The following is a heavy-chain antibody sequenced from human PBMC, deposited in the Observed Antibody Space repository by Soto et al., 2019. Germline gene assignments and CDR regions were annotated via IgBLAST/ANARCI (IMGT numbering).Heavy chain of an antibody. V-gene: IGHV3-48*03. CDR1: GFIFSEYE. Sequence: PWGSLRLSCEVSGFIFSEYEFNWVRQAPGKGLEWVSYIGKNGRDIYDADSVKGRFTISRDDDKSTLYLEMNSLRAEDTAVYYCARAPGPMYYAMDAWGQGTMVTVSS. J-gene: IGHJ6*02. CDR3: ARAPGPMYYAMDA. D-gene: IGHD2-8*01. CDR2: IGKNGRDI.